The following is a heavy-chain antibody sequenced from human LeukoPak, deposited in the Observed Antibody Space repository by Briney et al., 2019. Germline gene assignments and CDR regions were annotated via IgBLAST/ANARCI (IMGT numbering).Heavy chain of an antibody. D-gene: IGHD3-10*01. Sequence: GGSLRLSCAASGFTFSTFAMIWVRQPPGKGLEWVSSISGSGATTYYGDSVKGRFIISRDNSKNTLYLQMDSLRAEDTAVYYCAKGGFGSGSYNWLDRWGQGTRVTVSS. CDR1: GFTFSTFA. J-gene: IGHJ5*02. CDR3: AKGGFGSGSYNWLDR. CDR2: ISGSGATT. V-gene: IGHV3-23*01.